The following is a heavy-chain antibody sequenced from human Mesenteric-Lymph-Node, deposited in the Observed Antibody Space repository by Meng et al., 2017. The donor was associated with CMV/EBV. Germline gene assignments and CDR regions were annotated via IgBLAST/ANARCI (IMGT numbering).Heavy chain of an antibody. Sequence: ESLKISCTVSGGSISSYYWSWIRQPPGKGLEWIGYMYQSGSTKYNSYLNSRVSTSVDTSKNQFSLKLTSVTAADTAVYYCARYITGSEAFDVWGQGTMVTVSS. CDR2: MYQSGST. D-gene: IGHD1-20*01. CDR3: ARYITGSEAFDV. V-gene: IGHV4-59*01. CDR1: GGSISSYY. J-gene: IGHJ3*01.